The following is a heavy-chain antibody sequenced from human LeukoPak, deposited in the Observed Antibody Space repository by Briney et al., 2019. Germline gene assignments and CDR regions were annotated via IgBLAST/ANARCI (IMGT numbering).Heavy chain of an antibody. CDR3: AGSGGLPDYYDSSGRFDY. J-gene: IGHJ4*02. D-gene: IGHD3-22*01. Sequence: PSETLSLTCTVSGGSISSSSYYWGWIRQPPGKGLEWIGSIYYSGSTYYNPSLKSRVTISVDTSKNQFSLKLSSVTAADTAVYYCAGSGGLPDYYDSSGRFDYWGQGTLVTVSS. CDR1: GGSISSSSYY. CDR2: IYYSGST. V-gene: IGHV4-39*01.